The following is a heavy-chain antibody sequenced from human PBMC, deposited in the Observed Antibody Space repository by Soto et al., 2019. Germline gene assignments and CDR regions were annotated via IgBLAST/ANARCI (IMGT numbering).Heavy chain of an antibody. V-gene: IGHV1-46*03. J-gene: IGHJ3*02. CDR1: GYTFTSYY. CDR3: ARVGGGYCSGTRCHPSGHAFDI. CDR2: INTSGGST. Sequence: QVQLVQSGAEVKKPGASVKVSCKASGYTFTSYYMHWVRQAPGQGLEWMGIINTSGGSTSYAQKFWGRVTVTRDTSTSTVYMELSNLRSEDTAVYYCARVGGGYCSGTRCHPSGHAFDILGQGTMVTVSS. D-gene: IGHD2-2*01.